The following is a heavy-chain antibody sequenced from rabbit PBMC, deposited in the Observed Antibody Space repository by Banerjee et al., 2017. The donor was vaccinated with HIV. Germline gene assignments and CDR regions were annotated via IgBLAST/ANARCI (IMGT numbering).Heavy chain of an antibody. CDR3: ARRAGYAGYGQDL. Sequence: QSLEESGGGLVKPGASLTLTCKASGFSFSSSYYMCWVRQAPGKGLEWIACIDAGSSGSTYYASWAKGRFTISKTSSTTVTLQMTSLTAADTATYFCARRAGYAGYGQDLWGQGTLVTVS. CDR2: IDAGSSGST. D-gene: IGHD7-1*01. CDR1: GFSFSSSYY. J-gene: IGHJ3*01. V-gene: IGHV1S40*01.